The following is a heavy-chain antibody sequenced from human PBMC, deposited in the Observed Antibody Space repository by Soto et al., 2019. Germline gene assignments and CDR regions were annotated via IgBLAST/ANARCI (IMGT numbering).Heavy chain of an antibody. J-gene: IGHJ3*01. D-gene: IGHD2-21*02. CDR1: GGSISSGTSY. CDR3: AIVRPTKNWYSFDV. CDR2: MYYTGTT. V-gene: IGHV4-39*01. Sequence: QLRLQESGPGLVRPSEPLSLTCTVSGGSISSGTSYWGWVRQSPGKGLEWIGSMYYTGTTDYNSSLKSRTNIDVNMSKNQFSLKLRSVTAADTAVYFCAIVRPTKNWYSFDVWGQGSLVTVS.